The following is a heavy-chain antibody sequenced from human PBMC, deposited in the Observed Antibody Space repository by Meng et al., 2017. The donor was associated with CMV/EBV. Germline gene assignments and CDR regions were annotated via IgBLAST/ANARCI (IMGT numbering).Heavy chain of an antibody. CDR1: GYTFTGYD. J-gene: IGHJ6*02. V-gene: IGHV1-8*03. CDR3: AREVGDGNDINYYYYYGMDV. CDR2: MNPNSGNT. Sequence: ASVKVSCKASGYTFTGYDINWVRQATGQGLEWMGWMNPNSGNTGYAQKFQGRVTITRNSSISTAYMELSSLRSEDTAVYYCAREVGDGNDINYYYYYGMDVWGQGTTVTVFS. D-gene: IGHD3-9*01.